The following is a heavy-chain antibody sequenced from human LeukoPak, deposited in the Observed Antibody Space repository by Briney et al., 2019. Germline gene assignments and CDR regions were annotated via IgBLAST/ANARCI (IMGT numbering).Heavy chain of an antibody. CDR1: GFSFSDYY. CDR2: ISFTGTTI. CDR3: VREQAGTADY. Sequence: GGSLRLSCAASGFSFSDYYMSWIRQVPGKGLEWVSYISFTGTTIYYADSVKGRFTISRDNAKNSLYLQMNSLRAEDTAVYYCVREQAGTADYWGQGPLVTVAS. J-gene: IGHJ4*02. D-gene: IGHD3-10*01. V-gene: IGHV3-11*01.